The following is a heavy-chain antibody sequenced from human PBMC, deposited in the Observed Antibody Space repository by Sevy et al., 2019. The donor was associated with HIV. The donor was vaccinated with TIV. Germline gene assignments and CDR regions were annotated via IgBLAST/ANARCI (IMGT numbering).Heavy chain of an antibody. CDR3: ARDSGNYYFNY. D-gene: IGHD1-26*01. Sequence: GGSLRLSCAASAFTFSRYWMGWVRQAPGKGLERVANIKQDGSQKCYVDSVKGRFTMSRDNAKNSLYLQMNSLRAEDTAVYYCARDSGNYYFNYWGQGALVTVSS. CDR1: AFTFSRYW. CDR2: IKQDGSQK. V-gene: IGHV3-7*01. J-gene: IGHJ4*02.